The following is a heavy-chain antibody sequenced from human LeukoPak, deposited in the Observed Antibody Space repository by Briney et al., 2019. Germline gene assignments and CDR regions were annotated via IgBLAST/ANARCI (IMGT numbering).Heavy chain of an antibody. CDR1: GESLSGYY. V-gene: IGHV4-34*01. CDR2: IHHSGST. J-gene: IGHJ6*03. Sequence: SETLSLTCAVYGESLSGYYWSWIRQPPGKGLEWNGAIHHSGSTKNNPSLKSRVTISVDTSKNQFSLKLSSVTAADTAVYYCARRVGRYFGERAYYYNYMDVWGKGTTVTISS. CDR3: ARRVGRYFGERAYYYNYMDV. D-gene: IGHD3-10*01.